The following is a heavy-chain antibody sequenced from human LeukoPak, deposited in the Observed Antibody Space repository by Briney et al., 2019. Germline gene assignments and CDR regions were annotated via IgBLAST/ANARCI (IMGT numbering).Heavy chain of an antibody. V-gene: IGHV4-59*08. Sequence: SETLSLTCTVSGGSITGYYWSWIRQPSGKGLEWIGYIYYSGNTNYIPSLKSRVTISVDTSKNQFSLKLTSVTAADTAVYYCARRLDAGWFDPWGQGALVTVSS. CDR2: IYYSGNT. J-gene: IGHJ5*02. D-gene: IGHD3/OR15-3a*01. CDR1: GGSITGYY. CDR3: ARRLDAGWFDP.